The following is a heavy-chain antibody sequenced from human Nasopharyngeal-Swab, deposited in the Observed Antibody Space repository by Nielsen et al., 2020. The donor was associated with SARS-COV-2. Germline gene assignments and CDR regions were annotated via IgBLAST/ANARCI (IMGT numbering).Heavy chain of an antibody. CDR3: ARVPAGCGSTSCYLID. CDR1: GAFISSPNW. V-gene: IGHV4-4*02. J-gene: IGHJ4*02. CDR2: IFHGGLI. Sequence: SETLSLTCAVSGAFISSPNWWNWVRQSPGRGLDWIGEIFHGGLINYNPSLKSRVTISIDNSKNQFSLKLNSMTAADTAVYYCARVPAGCGSTSCYLIDWGQGILVTVSS. D-gene: IGHD2-2*01.